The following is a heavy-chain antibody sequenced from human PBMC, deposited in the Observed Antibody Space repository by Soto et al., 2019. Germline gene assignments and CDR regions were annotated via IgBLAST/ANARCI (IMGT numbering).Heavy chain of an antibody. Sequence: SETLSLTCAVYGGSFSGYYWSWIRQPPGKGLEWIGEINHSGSTNYNPSLKSRVTISVDTSKNQFSLKLSSVTAADTAVYYCARGRLRLVWFDPWGQGTLVTVSS. D-gene: IGHD5-12*01. V-gene: IGHV4-34*01. CDR2: INHSGST. CDR1: GGSFSGYY. CDR3: ARGRLRLVWFDP. J-gene: IGHJ5*02.